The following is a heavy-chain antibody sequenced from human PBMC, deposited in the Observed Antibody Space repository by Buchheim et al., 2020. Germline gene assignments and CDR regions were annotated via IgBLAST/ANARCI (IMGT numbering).Heavy chain of an antibody. CDR1: GGSISSSSYY. J-gene: IGHJ4*02. CDR2: IYYSGST. CDR3: ARRRPYVGTVFDY. V-gene: IGHV4-39*01. D-gene: IGHD3-16*01. Sequence: QLQLQESGPGLVKPSETLSLTCTVSGGSISSSSYYWGWIRQPPGKGLEWIGSIYYSGSTYYNPSLKSRVTISVDTSKNQFSLKLSPVTAADTAVYYCARRRPYVGTVFDYWGQGTL.